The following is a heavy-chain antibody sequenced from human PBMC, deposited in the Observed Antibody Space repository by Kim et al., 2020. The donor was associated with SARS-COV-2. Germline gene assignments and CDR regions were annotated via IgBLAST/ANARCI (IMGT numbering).Heavy chain of an antibody. Sequence: GGSLRLSCAASGFTFSDYYMSGIRQAPGKGLEWVSYISSSSYTNYADSVKGRFTISRDNAKNSLYLQMNSLRAEDTAVYYCATNPRYYDILTGYYRAVYFQHWGQGTLVTVSS. V-gene: IGHV3-11*06. J-gene: IGHJ1*01. D-gene: IGHD3-9*01. CDR2: ISSSSYT. CDR3: ATNPRYYDILTGYYRAVYFQH. CDR1: GFTFSDYY.